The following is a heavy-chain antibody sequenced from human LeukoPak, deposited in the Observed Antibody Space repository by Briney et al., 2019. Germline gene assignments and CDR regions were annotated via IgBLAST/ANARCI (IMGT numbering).Heavy chain of an antibody. CDR1: GGSINNYY. V-gene: IGHV4-59*08. D-gene: IGHD3-3*01. Sequence: SETLSLTCTVSGGSINNYYWTWIRQPPGKGLEWIGYVYSTGGAHFNPSLKSRLTMSVDTSKNQFSLKLTSVTAADTAVYYCARHRRFLEWLGTDYWGQGTLVTVSS. CDR2: VYSTGGA. CDR3: ARHRRFLEWLGTDY. J-gene: IGHJ4*02.